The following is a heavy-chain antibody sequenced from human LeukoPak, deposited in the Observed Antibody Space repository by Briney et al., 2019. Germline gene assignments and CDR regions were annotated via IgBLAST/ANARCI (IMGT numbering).Heavy chain of an antibody. CDR1: GGSISSSSYY. J-gene: IGHJ5*02. D-gene: IGHD3-3*01. CDR2: IYYSGST. V-gene: IGHV4-39*01. Sequence: SETLSLTCTVSGGSISSSSYYWGWIRQPPGKGLEWIGSIYYSGSTYYNPSLKSRVTISVDTSKNQFSLKLSSVTAADTAVYYCARHILWSGYNWFDPWGQGTLVTVSS. CDR3: ARHILWSGYNWFDP.